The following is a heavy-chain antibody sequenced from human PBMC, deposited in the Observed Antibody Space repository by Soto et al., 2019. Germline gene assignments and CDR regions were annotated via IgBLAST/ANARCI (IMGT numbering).Heavy chain of an antibody. V-gene: IGHV3-21*01. CDR2: ISSSSSYI. Sequence: PGGSLRLSCAASGFTFSSYSMNWVRQAPGKGLEWVSSISSSSSYIYYADSVKGRFTISRDNAKNSLYLQMNSLRAEDTAVYYCARDRTTGTDLYYYYGMDVWGQGTTVTVSS. D-gene: IGHD1-1*01. J-gene: IGHJ6*02. CDR3: ARDRTTGTDLYYYYGMDV. CDR1: GFTFSSYS.